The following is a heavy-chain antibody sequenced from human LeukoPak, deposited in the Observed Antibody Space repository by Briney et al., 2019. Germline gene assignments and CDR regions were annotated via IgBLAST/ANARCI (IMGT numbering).Heavy chain of an antibody. Sequence: TGGSLRLSCAASGFTLSPYAMNWVRQAPGKGLEWIAFISDSGHTKYNADSVKGRFTISRDNAKNSVFLQMNSLRDEDTAVYYRARKELEGSWFDPWGQGTLVTVTS. CDR2: ISDSGHTK. J-gene: IGHJ5*02. CDR1: GFTLSPYA. D-gene: IGHD3-3*01. V-gene: IGHV3-48*02. CDR3: ARKELEGSWFDP.